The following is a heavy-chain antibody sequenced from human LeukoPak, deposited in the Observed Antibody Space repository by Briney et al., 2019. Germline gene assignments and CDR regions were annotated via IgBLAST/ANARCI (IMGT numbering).Heavy chain of an antibody. V-gene: IGHV5-51*01. CDR3: AGARHGDYRWDY. J-gene: IGHJ4*02. CDR2: IHSADSNT. D-gene: IGHD4-17*01. CDR1: GYSSTNYW. Sequence: GESLKISCKDSGYSSTNYWIGWVRQMPGKGLEWMGIIHSADSNTKYSPSFQGQVTISADESISTAYLQWSGLKASDTAMYYCAGARHGDYRWDYWGQGTLVTVSS.